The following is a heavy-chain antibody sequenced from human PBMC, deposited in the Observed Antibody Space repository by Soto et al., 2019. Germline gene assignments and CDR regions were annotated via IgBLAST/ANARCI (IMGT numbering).Heavy chain of an antibody. CDR2: ISGNGGNT. D-gene: IGHD5-12*01. Sequence: EVQLLESGGGLVQPGGSLRLSCAASEFTFSSYAMTWVRQAPGKGLEWVSTISGNGGNTYYADSVKGRFTISRDNSKNTLYLQMNSLRAEDTAVYYCAKGRDGYNLPEDDDYWGQGTLVTVSS. J-gene: IGHJ4*02. CDR3: AKGRDGYNLPEDDDY. CDR1: EFTFSSYA. V-gene: IGHV3-23*01.